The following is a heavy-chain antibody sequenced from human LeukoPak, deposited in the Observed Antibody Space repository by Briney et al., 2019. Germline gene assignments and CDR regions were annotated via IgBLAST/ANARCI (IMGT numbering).Heavy chain of an antibody. CDR3: ARDRLYAAAARFDY. V-gene: IGHV1-18*04. CDR1: GYTFTSYG. D-gene: IGHD6-13*01. J-gene: IGHJ4*02. CDR2: ISAYNGNT. Sequence: ASVKVSCKASGYTFTSYGISWVRQAPGQGLEWMGWISAYNGNTNFAQKLQGRVTMTTDTSTSTAYMELRSLRSDDTAVYYYARDRLYAAAARFDYWGQGTLVTVSS.